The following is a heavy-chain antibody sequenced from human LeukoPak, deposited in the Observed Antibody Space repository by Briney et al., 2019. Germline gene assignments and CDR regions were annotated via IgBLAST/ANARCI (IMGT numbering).Heavy chain of an antibody. CDR1: GGTFSSYA. CDR3: ARVIRGNYYDSSGYYDY. D-gene: IGHD3-22*01. J-gene: IGHJ4*02. Sequence: SVKVSCKASGGTFSSYAISWVRQAPGQGLEWMGGIIPIFGTANYAQKFQGRVTITTDESTSTAYMELSSLRSEDTAVYYCARVIRGNYYDSSGYYDYWGQGTLVTVSS. CDR2: IIPIFGTA. V-gene: IGHV1-69*05.